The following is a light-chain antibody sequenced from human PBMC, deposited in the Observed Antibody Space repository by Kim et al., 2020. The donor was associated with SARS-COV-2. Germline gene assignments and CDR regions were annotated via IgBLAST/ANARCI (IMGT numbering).Light chain of an antibody. CDR2: GAS. V-gene: IGKV3-20*01. J-gene: IGKJ4*01. CDR1: QSVGSSY. Sequence: LSPGERATLSCRASQSVGSSYLAWYQQKAGQAPRLLIHGASNRAPGIPDRISGSGSGTDFTLTINRLEPEDSAVYYCQQYGNSVTFGGGTKVDIK. CDR3: QQYGNSVT.